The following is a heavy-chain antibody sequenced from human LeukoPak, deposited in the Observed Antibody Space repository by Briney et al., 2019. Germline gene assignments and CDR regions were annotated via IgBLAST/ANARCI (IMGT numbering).Heavy chain of an antibody. CDR3: ARVRIGQQLDKYYYYAMDV. CDR1: GYTFTDYY. CDR2: INPNSGGT. V-gene: IGHV1-2*02. D-gene: IGHD6-13*01. Sequence: ASVTVSCKASGYTFTDYYMHWVRQAPGQGREWMGWINPNSGGTNYAQKFQGRVTMTTDTSISTAYMEVSRLRSDDTAVYYCARVRIGQQLDKYYYYAMDVWGQGTTVTVSS. J-gene: IGHJ6*02.